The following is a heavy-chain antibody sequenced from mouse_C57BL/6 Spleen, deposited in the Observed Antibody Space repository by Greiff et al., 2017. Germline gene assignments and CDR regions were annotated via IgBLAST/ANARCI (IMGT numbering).Heavy chain of an antibody. Sequence: EVQLVESEGGLVQPGSSMKLSCTASGFTFSDYYMAWVRQVPEKGLEWVANINYDGSSTYYLDSLKSRFIISRDNAKNILYLEMSSLKSEDTATYYCARHYYGSGGTYWYFDVWGTGTTVTVSS. CDR3: ARHYYGSGGTYWYFDV. V-gene: IGHV5-16*01. CDR1: GFTFSDYY. D-gene: IGHD1-1*01. J-gene: IGHJ1*03. CDR2: INYDGSST.